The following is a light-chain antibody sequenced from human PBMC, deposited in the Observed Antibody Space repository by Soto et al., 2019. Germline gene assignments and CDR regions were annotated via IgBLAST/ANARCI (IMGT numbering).Light chain of an antibody. CDR1: QSVSSN. V-gene: IGKV3-15*01. J-gene: IGKJ2*01. CDR2: GAS. Sequence: EIVMTQSPATLSVSPGERATLSCRASQSVSSNVAWYQQIPGQTPRLLIYGASTRAIGIPVRFSGSGSGTESTLTISSLQSEDFAVYYCHQYDDGPYTFGQGTKVE. CDR3: HQYDDGPYT.